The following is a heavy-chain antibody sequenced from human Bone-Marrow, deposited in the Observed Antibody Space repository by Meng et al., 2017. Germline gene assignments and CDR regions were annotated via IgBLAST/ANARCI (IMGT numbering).Heavy chain of an antibody. D-gene: IGHD3-3*01. J-gene: IGHJ6*02. CDR3: TTVHYDFWSGSSWGYSYYAMDV. CDR1: GFTFSNAW. Sequence: GESLKISCAASGFTFSNAWMSWVRQAPGKGLEWVGRIKSKTDGGTTDYAAPVKGRFTISRDDSKNTLYLQMNSLKTEDTAVYYCTTVHYDFWSGSSWGYSYYAMDVWGQGTTVTVSS. V-gene: IGHV3-15*01. CDR2: IKSKTDGGTT.